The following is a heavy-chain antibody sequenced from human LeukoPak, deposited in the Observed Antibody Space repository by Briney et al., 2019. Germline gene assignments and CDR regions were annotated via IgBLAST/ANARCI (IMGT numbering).Heavy chain of an antibody. CDR1: GFTFSSYG. D-gene: IGHD3-10*01. CDR3: ARKSYGTGGFDY. V-gene: IGHV3-33*01. J-gene: IGHJ4*02. Sequence: GGSLRLSCAASGFTFSSYGMHWVRQAPGKGLEWVAVIWYDGSNKYYADSVKGRFTISRDNAKNSLYLQMNSLRAEDTAVYYCARKSYGTGGFDYWGQGTLVTVSS. CDR2: IWYDGSNK.